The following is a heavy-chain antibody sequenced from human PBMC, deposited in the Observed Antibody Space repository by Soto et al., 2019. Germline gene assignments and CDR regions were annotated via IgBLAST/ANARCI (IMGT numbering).Heavy chain of an antibody. CDR2: IRRIAYGGTT. Sequence: LRLSCSASGFNFAAYTMSWVRLTPGKGLEWVGFIRRIAYGGTTDYAASVKGRFTISRDDSRKIVYLQMSRLKIEDTAVYYCSRSLAIDFDSWGQGTRVTVSS. CDR1: GFNFAAYT. CDR3: SRSLAIDFDS. J-gene: IGHJ4*02. V-gene: IGHV3-49*04.